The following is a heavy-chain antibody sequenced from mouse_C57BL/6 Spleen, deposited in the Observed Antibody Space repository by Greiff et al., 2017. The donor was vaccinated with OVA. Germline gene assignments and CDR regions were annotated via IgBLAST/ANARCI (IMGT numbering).Heavy chain of an antibody. Sequence: EVKLQQSGPGLVKPSQSLSLTCSVTGYSITSGYYWNWIRQFPGNNLEWMGYISYDGSNNYNPSPKNRSSITRDTSKNQFFLKLNSVTTEDTATCYCARDADMDYWGQGTSVTVSS. CDR1: GYSITSGYY. CDR2: ISYDGSN. J-gene: IGHJ4*01. CDR3: ARDADMDY. V-gene: IGHV3-6*01.